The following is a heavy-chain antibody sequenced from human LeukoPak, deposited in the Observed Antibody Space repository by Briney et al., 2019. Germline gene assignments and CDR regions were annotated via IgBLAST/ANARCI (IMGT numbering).Heavy chain of an antibody. CDR1: GGSISSYY. D-gene: IGHD5-24*01. CDR2: IYYSGST. Sequence: SETLSLTCTVSGGSISSYYWSWIRQPPGKGLEWIGYIYYSGSTNYNPSLKSRVTISVDTSKNQFSLKLSSVTASDTAMYYCARGPGATTREAFDIWGQGTMVTVSS. V-gene: IGHV4-59*12. J-gene: IGHJ3*02. CDR3: ARGPGATTREAFDI.